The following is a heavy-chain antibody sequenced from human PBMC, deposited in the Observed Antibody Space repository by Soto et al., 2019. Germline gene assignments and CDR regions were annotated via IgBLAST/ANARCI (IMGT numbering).Heavy chain of an antibody. J-gene: IGHJ4*02. Sequence: QVQLVQSGAEVKKPGSSVKVSCKASGDTFSSYAINWVRQAPGQGLEWMGGIIPMFGTANYAQKFKGRVTITAGESTSTVYIEVSSLRSEDKAVYYCARVGPAHYYDSSGYYSPLDYWGQGTLVTVSS. CDR3: ARVGPAHYYDSSGYYSPLDY. D-gene: IGHD3-22*01. CDR2: IIPMFGTA. V-gene: IGHV1-69*01. CDR1: GDTFSSYA.